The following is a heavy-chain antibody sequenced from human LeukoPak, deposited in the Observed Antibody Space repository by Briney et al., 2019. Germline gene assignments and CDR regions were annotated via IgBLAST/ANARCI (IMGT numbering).Heavy chain of an antibody. J-gene: IGHJ6*04. D-gene: IGHD3-10*02. CDR2: ISSSGSTI. Sequence: NPGGSLRLTCAASGFTFSNSYMSWVRQAPGKGLEWVSYISSSGSTIYYADSVKGRFTISRDNAKNSLYLQMNSLRAEDTAVYYCAELGITMIGGVWGKGTTVTISS. CDR3: AELGITMIGGV. V-gene: IGHV3-11*04. CDR1: GFTFSNSY.